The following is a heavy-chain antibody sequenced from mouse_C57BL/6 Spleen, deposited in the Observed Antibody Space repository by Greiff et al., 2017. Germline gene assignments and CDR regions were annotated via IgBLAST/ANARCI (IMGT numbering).Heavy chain of an antibody. D-gene: IGHD1-2*01. CDR2: IDPSDSYT. CDR3: SKVSTAFYVDY. J-gene: IGHJ2*01. V-gene: IGHV1-59*01. Sequence: QVQLQQPGAELVRPGTSVKLSCKASGYTFTSYWMHWVKQRPGQGLEWIGVIDPSDSYTNYNQKFKGKATLTVDTSSSTAYLQLSRLPSEDSAVYYCSKVSTAFYVDYWGQGTTLTVSS. CDR1: GYTFTSYW.